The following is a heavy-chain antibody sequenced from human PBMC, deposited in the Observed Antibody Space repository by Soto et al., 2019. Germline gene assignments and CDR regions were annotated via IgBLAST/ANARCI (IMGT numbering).Heavy chain of an antibody. CDR2: ISYDGSNK. Sequence: PGGSLRLSCAASGFTFSSYGMHWVRQAPGRGLEWVAVISYDGSNKYYADSVKGRFTISRDNSKNTLYLQMNSLRAEDTAVYYCAKASRYSSGWYDYWGQGTLVTVSS. CDR3: AKASRYSSGWYDY. CDR1: GFTFSSYG. V-gene: IGHV3-30*18. D-gene: IGHD6-19*01. J-gene: IGHJ4*02.